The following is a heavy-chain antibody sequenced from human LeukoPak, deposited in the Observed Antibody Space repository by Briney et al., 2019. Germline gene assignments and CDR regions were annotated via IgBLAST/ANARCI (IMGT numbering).Heavy chain of an antibody. J-gene: IGHJ3*02. CDR1: GGSIISSDYH. Sequence: SETLSLTCTVSGGSIISSDYHWGWVRQPPGKGLEWIGTISYSGNTDYNPSLRSRVTISVDTSNNQFSLGLGSVTAADTAVYHCARHCCSGPAKRVFDIWGQGTMVTVSS. CDR2: ISYSGNT. V-gene: IGHV4-39*01. CDR3: ARHCCSGPAKRVFDI. D-gene: IGHD2-15*01.